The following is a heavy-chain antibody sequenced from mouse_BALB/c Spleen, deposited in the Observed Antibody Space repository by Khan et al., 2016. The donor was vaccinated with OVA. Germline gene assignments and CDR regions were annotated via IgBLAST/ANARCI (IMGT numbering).Heavy chain of an antibody. J-gene: IGHJ2*01. CDR1: GFTFSGFG. CDR2: ISSDSNTI. Sequence: EVELVESGGGLVQTGGSRKLSCAASGFTFSGFGMHWVRQAPEKGLEWVAYISSDSNTIYYADTAKGRFTISRDNPQNTLFLQMTSLRSEDTAMYYCARTGYYYFDYWGQGTTLTVSS. CDR3: ARTGYYYFDY. D-gene: IGHD2-3*01. V-gene: IGHV5-17*02.